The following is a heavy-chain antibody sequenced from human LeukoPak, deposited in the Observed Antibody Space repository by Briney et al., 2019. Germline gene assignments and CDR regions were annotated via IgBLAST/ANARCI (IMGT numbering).Heavy chain of an antibody. V-gene: IGHV3-30*18. CDR2: ISYDGSNK. CDR1: GFTFSSYG. J-gene: IGHJ4*02. D-gene: IGHD3-22*01. Sequence: GGSLRLSCAASGFTFSSYGMHWVRQAPGKGLEWVAVISYDGSNKYYADSVKGRFTISRDNSKNTLYLQMNSLRAEDTAVYYCAKRGYDSSGYYSFDYWGQGTLVTVSS. CDR3: AKRGYDSSGYYSFDY.